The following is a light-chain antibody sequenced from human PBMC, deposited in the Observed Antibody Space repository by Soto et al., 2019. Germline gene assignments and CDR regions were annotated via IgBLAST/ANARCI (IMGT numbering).Light chain of an antibody. CDR3: QAWDTTTYV. V-gene: IGLV3-1*01. CDR1: KLEKKF. Sequence: SYELTQPPSVSVSPGQTATIPCSGDKLEKKFVCWYQQRPGQSPVLVIYQDDKRPPGIPERLSGSNSGNTATLTIGGTQAVDEAAYYCQAWDTTTYVFGPGTKVTVL. CDR2: QDD. J-gene: IGLJ1*01.